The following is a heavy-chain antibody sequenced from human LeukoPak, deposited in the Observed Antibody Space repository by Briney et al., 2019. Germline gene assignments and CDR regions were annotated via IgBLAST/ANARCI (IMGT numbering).Heavy chain of an antibody. CDR2: IYYNGST. D-gene: IGHD1-7*01. CDR1: GGSISSYY. CDR3: ARVKPKLELDN. Sequence: ASETLSLTCTVSGGSISSYYWSWLRQPPGKGLEWIGYIYYNGSTNYNPSLKSRVTISVDTSKNQFSLKLTSVTAADTAVYYCARVKPKLELDNWGQGTLVTVSS. J-gene: IGHJ4*02. V-gene: IGHV4-59*01.